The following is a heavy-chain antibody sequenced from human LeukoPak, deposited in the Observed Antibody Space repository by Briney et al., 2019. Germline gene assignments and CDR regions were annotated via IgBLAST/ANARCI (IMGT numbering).Heavy chain of an antibody. V-gene: IGHV3-66*02. CDR1: GFTVSSNY. CDR2: IYSGGST. CDR3: ARNYYDSSGYYVGSPPFFDY. D-gene: IGHD3-22*01. J-gene: IGHJ4*02. Sequence: GGSLRLSCAASGFTVSSNYMSWVRQAPGKGLEWVSVIYSGGSTYYADSVKGRFTISRDNSKNTLYLQMNSLRAEGTAVYYCARNYYDSSGYYVGSPPFFDYWGRGTLVTVSS.